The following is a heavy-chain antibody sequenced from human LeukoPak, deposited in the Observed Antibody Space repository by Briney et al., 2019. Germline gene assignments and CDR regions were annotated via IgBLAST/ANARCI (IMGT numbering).Heavy chain of an antibody. V-gene: IGHV1-2*02. CDR3: AVWNDYHDFWNGPFDL. J-gene: IGHJ4*02. CDR2: INPNNGGT. CDR1: GYTFTGHY. D-gene: IGHD3-3*01. Sequence: GASVKVSCKPSGYTFTGHYIHWVRQAPGQGLEWMGWINPNNGGTNYAQKFQGRVTMARDTSVSTAYMELSSLRSDDTAIYYCAVWNDYHDFWNGPFDLWGQGTRVSVSS.